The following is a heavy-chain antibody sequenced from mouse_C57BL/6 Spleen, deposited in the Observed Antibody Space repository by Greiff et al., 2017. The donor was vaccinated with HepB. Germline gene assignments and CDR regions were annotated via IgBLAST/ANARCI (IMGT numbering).Heavy chain of an antibody. J-gene: IGHJ4*01. CDR2: IYPGDGDT. Sequence: VQLQQSGAELVKPGASVKISCKASGYAFSSYWMNWVKQRPGKGLEWIGQIYPGDGDTNYNGKFKGKATLTADKSSSTAYMQLSSLTSEDSAVYFCARGWYYCSSSRAMDYWGQGTSVTVSS. CDR1: GYAFSSYW. V-gene: IGHV1-80*01. CDR3: ARGWYYCSSSRAMDY. D-gene: IGHD1-1*01.